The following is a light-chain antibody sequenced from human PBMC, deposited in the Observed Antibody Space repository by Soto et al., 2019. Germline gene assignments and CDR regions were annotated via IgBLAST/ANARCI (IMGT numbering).Light chain of an antibody. CDR3: NSYAGDIIRFV. J-gene: IGLJ1*01. V-gene: IGLV2-14*01. Sequence: QSALTQPASVSGSPGQSVTISCTGTSSDVGAYKYVSWYQQHPGKAPKLMIYEVSNRPSGVSNRFSGSKSGNTASLTISGLQADDEADYHCNSYAGDIIRFVFGTGTKVTVL. CDR2: EVS. CDR1: SSDVGAYKY.